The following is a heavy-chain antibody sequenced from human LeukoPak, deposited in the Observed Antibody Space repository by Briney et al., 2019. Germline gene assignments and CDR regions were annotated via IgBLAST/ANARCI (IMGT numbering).Heavy chain of an antibody. CDR3: AKRLRNFDMGV. CDR1: GFTFSGYP. V-gene: IGHV3-30-3*02. J-gene: IGHJ6*02. Sequence: GKSLRLSCAASGFTFSGYPIHWVRQAPGKGLEWVAVISYDGSNKYYADSVKGRFTISRDNSKNTLYLQMNSLRAEDTAVYYCAKRLRNFDMGVWGQGTTVTVSS. CDR2: ISYDGSNK.